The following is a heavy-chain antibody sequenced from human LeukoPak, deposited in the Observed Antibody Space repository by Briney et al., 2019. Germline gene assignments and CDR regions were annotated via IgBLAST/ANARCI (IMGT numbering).Heavy chain of an antibody. CDR1: GFTVSSNS. J-gene: IGHJ4*02. D-gene: IGHD3-10*01. CDR2: IYSDNT. CDR3: ARTLLLWFGEFIDY. V-gene: IGHV3-66*03. Sequence: GGSLRLSCTVSGFTVSSNSMSWVSQAPGKGLEWVSFIYSDNTHYSDSVKGRFTISRDNSKNTLYLQMNSLRAEDTAVYYCARTLLLWFGEFIDYWGQGTLVTVSS.